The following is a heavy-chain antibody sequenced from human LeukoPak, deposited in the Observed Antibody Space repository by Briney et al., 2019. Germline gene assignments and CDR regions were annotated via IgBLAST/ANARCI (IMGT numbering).Heavy chain of an antibody. V-gene: IGHV4-38-2*02. CDR3: ARCLGFLIGSTWYPDAFDI. J-gene: IGHJ3*02. CDR2: VYHVGTT. CDR1: GYSISSGYF. Sequence: TASETLSLTCTVSGYSISSGYFWGWIRQPPGKGREWIGVYHVGTTDNNPSLKSRVTISVDTSKNQMSLKLSSVTAADTAVYYCARCLGFLIGSTWYPDAFDIWGQGTMVTVSS. D-gene: IGHD6-13*01.